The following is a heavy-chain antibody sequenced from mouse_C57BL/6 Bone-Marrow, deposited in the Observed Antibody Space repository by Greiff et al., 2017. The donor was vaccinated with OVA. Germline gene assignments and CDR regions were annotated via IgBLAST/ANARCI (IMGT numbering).Heavy chain of an antibody. CDR3: ARRGYDYEDYFDY. CDR2: IDPSDSYT. Sequence: QVQLQQPGAELVKPGASVKLSCKASGYTFTSYWMQWVKQRPGQGLEWIGEIDPSDSYTNYNQKFKGKATLTVDTSSSTAYMQLSSLTSEDSAVYYCARRGYDYEDYFDYWGQGTTLTVSS. CDR1: GYTFTSYW. J-gene: IGHJ2*01. V-gene: IGHV1-50*01. D-gene: IGHD2-4*01.